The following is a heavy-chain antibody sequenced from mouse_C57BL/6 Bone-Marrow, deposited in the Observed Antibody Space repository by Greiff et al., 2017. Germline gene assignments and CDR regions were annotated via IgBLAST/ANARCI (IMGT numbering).Heavy chain of an antibody. CDR1: GFTFSSYG. Sequence: EVKLMESGGDLVKPGGSLKLSCAASGFTFSSYGMSWVRQTPDKRLEWVATISSGGSYTYYPDSVKGRFTISRDNAKNTRYLQMSSLKSEDTAMYYCARTPATDWGQGTTLTVSS. J-gene: IGHJ2*01. D-gene: IGHD1-2*01. CDR3: ARTPATD. V-gene: IGHV5-6*01. CDR2: ISSGGSYT.